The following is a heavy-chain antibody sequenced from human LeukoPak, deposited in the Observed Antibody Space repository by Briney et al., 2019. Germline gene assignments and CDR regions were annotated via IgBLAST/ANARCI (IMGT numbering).Heavy chain of an antibody. J-gene: IGHJ4*02. CDR3: ARAHYYDSSGLDF. V-gene: IGHV3-7*01. Sequence: GGSLRLSCAASEFTLSSHWMSWVRQAPGKGLEWVANIKQDGREKYYVDSVKGRFTISRDNAKNSLYLQMNSLRAEDTAVYYCARAHYYDSSGLDFWGQGTLVTVSS. D-gene: IGHD3-22*01. CDR1: EFTLSSHW. CDR2: IKQDGREK.